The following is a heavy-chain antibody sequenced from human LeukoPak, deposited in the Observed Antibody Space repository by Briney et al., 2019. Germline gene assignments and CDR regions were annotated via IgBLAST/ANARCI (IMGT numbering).Heavy chain of an antibody. J-gene: IGHJ5*02. Sequence: PSETLSLTCTVSGGSISSYYWSWIRQPPGKGLEWIGYIYYSGSTNYNPSLKSRVTMSVDTSKNQFSLKLSSVTAADTAVYYCARHGTSGTNLNWFDPWGQGTLVTVSS. CDR2: IYYSGST. CDR1: GGSISSYY. CDR3: ARHGTSGTNLNWFDP. V-gene: IGHV4-59*01. D-gene: IGHD1-1*01.